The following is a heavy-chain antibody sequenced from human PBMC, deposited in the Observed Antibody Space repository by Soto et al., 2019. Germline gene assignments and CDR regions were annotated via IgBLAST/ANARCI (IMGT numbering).Heavy chain of an antibody. CDR1: GFTFGNAW. CDR3: TTVHFDVLTGSFDY. V-gene: IGHV3-15*07. D-gene: IGHD3-9*01. CDR2: IKSKIHGGTT. Sequence: EVHLVESGGGLVKPGGSLRLSCAASGFTFGNAWLNWFRQAPGKGLEWVGRIKSKIHGGTTDYAAPVRGRFTISRDDSKNTLFLQMNSLKTEVAAVYSCTTVHFDVLTGSFDYWGQGTLVTVSS. J-gene: IGHJ4*02.